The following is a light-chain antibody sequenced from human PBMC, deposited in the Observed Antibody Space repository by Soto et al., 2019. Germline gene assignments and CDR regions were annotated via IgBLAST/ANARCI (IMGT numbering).Light chain of an antibody. CDR2: AVS. J-gene: IGKJ1*01. CDR1: QSVSSN. CDR3: QQYNNWPPTWT. Sequence: EILITQSPATLSVSPGERATLSCRASQSVSSNLAWYQQKPGQAPRLLIYAVSTRATGIPARFSGSGSGTEFTLTINSLQSEDFAVYYCQQYNNWPPTWTFGQGTKVDIK. V-gene: IGKV3-15*01.